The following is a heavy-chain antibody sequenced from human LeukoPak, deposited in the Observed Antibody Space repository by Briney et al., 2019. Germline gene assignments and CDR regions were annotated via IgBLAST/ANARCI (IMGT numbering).Heavy chain of an antibody. CDR3: ARDISSGSHTWFDP. CDR2: IYPSGGST. CDR1: GGTFSSYA. Sequence: ASVKVSCKASGGTFSSYAISWVRQAPGQGLEWMGIIYPSGGSTSYAQKFQGRVTMTRDTSTSTVYMELNSLRSEDTAVYYCARDISSGSHTWFDPWGQGTLVTVSS. D-gene: IGHD1-26*01. J-gene: IGHJ5*02. V-gene: IGHV1-46*01.